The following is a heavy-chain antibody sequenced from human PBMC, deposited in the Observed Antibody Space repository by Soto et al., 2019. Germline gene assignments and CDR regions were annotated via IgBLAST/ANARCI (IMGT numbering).Heavy chain of an antibody. V-gene: IGHV4-39*01. Sequence: QLHLREAGPGLVKPSETLSLTCTVSGCSITSSKYYWGWIRQPPGKGLEWIGSIYNSGSTYYNPSLKSPVPLSVDTSKSQVALGLSSVTAADTAVYYFANQEVGGSNVYTFGPWGQGGLVTVSS. J-gene: IGHJ5*02. CDR2: IYNSGST. CDR1: GCSITSSKYY. CDR3: ANQEVGGSNVYTFGP. D-gene: IGHD1-26*01.